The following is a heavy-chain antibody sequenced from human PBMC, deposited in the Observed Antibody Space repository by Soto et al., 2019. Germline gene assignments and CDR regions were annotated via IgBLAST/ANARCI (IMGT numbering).Heavy chain of an antibody. V-gene: IGHV3-33*06. CDR3: AKGVPGIAVAGTGYFQH. J-gene: IGHJ1*01. CDR2: IWYDGSLK. Sequence: PGGSLRLSCAASGFTFYTYGMHWVRQAPGKGLEWVAIIWYDGSLKYYADSVKGRFTISRDDSKNTLYLQMNSLRAEDTAVYYCAKGVPGIAVAGTGYFQHWGQGTLVTVSS. D-gene: IGHD6-19*01. CDR1: GFTFYTYG.